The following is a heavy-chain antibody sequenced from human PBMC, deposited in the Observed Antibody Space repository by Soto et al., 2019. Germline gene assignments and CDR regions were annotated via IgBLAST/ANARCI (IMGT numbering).Heavy chain of an antibody. J-gene: IGHJ6*02. CDR3: ARYRRVVEVKWELLYYYYGMDF. CDR2: INAGNGNT. Sequence: ASVKVSCKASGYTFTSYAMHWVRQAPGQRLEWMGWINAGNGNTKYSQKFQGRVTITRDTSASTAYMELSSLRSDDTAVYYCARYRRVVEVKWELLYYYYGMDFRGQGSSVTGSS. D-gene: IGHD1-26*01. CDR1: GYTFTSYA. V-gene: IGHV1-3*01.